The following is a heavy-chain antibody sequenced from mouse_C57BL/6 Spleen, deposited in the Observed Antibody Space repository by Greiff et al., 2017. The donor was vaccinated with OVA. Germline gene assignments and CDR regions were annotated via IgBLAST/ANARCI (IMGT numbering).Heavy chain of an antibody. CDR2: LRNKANGYTT. CDR1: GFTFTDYY. D-gene: IGHD2-10*01. CDR3: VKAKGLLTFAY. V-gene: IGHV7-4*01. J-gene: IGHJ3*01. Sequence: EVKLMESGGGLVQPGASLRLSCAASGFTFTDYYMSWVRQPPGKAPEWLALLRNKANGYTTEYTASVKGRFTISRDNSQNILYLQMNTLRAEDSATYYCVKAKGLLTFAYWGQGTLVTVSA.